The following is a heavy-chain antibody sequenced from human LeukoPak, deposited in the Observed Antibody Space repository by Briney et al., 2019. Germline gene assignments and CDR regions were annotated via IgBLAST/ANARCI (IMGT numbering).Heavy chain of an antibody. V-gene: IGHV1-69*13. CDR2: IIPIFGTA. CDR3: ARTDLDCSSTSCYTSGSRWPYYYYYMDV. D-gene: IGHD2-2*02. Sequence: SVKVSCKXPGGTFSSYAISWVRQAPGQGLEWMGGIIPIFGTANYSQKFQGRVTITADESTGTAYMELSSLRSEDTAVYYCARTDLDCSSTSCYTSGSRWPYYYYYMDVWGKGTTVTVSS. CDR1: GGTFSSYA. J-gene: IGHJ6*03.